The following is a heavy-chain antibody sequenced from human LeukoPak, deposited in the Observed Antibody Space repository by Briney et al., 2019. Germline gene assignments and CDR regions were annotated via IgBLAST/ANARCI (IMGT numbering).Heavy chain of an antibody. V-gene: IGHV3-66*01. CDR1: GFTVSSNY. D-gene: IGHD3-22*01. CDR3: ARAHALYHYYDSSGYYFGRYRFSYYFDY. J-gene: IGHJ4*02. CDR2: IYSGGST. Sequence: GGSLRLSCAASGFTVSSNYMSWVRQAPGKGLEWVSVIYSGGSTYYADSVKGRFTISRDNSKNTLYLQMNSLRAEDTAVYYCARAHALYHYYDSSGYYFGRYRFSYYFDYWGQGTLVTVSS.